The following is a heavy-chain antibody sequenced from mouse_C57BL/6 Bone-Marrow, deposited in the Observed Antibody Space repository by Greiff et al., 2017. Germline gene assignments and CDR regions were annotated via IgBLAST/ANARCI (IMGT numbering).Heavy chain of an antibody. CDR1: GYAFSGSW. CDR3: ASGYSKYVWFAY. J-gene: IGHJ3*01. D-gene: IGHD2-5*01. CDR2: IYPGDGDT. Sequence: VQLQESGPELVKPGASVKISCKASGYAFSGSWMNWVKQRPGKGLEWIGRIYPGDGDTNYNGKFKGKATLTADKSSSTAYMQLSSLTSEDSAVYFCASGYSKYVWFAYWGQGTLVTVSA. V-gene: IGHV1-82*01.